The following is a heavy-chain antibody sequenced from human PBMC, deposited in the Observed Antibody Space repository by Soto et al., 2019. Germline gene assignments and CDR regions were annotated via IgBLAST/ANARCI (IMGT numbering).Heavy chain of an antibody. CDR1: GGTFTTYT. CDR2: IIPMIGVV. J-gene: IGHJ5*02. D-gene: IGHD3-22*01. CDR3: AMYYYDSSGYYNWLDP. V-gene: IGHV1-69*02. Sequence: QVQLVQSGAEVKKPGSSVKVSCKASGGTFTTYTITWVRQAPGQGLEWMGRIIPMIGVVNYAQKFQGRVTITADKSTSTAYMELSSLRSEATAVYYCAMYYYDSSGYYNWLDPSGQGTLVTVAS.